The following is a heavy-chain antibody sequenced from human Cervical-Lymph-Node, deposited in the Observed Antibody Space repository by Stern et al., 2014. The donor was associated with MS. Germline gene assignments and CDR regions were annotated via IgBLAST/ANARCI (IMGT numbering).Heavy chain of an antibody. CDR3: ARDTAMVTDFDY. J-gene: IGHJ4*02. V-gene: IGHV4-39*02. Sequence: QLQLQESGPGLVKPSETLSLTCTVSGGSISSSSYYWGWIRQPPGKGLEWIGSIYYSGSTYYNPSLKSRVTISVDTSKNQFSLKLSSVTAADTAVYYCARDTAMVTDFDYWGQGTLVTVSS. CDR1: GGSISSSSYY. D-gene: IGHD5-18*01. CDR2: IYYSGST.